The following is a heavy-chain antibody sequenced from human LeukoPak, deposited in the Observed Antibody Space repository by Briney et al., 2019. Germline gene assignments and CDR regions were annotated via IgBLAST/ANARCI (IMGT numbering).Heavy chain of an antibody. CDR3: ATKQWLAPPPDS. Sequence: GGSLRLSCAASGFTFSKYWMLWVRQAPGKGLESVSRINTDGTVTTYADSVKGRFTVSRDNADNTMFLQMNSVRDEDTAANYCATKQWLAPPPDSWGQGTPVTVSS. V-gene: IGHV3-74*01. CDR2: INTDGTVT. D-gene: IGHD6-19*01. CDR1: GFTFSKYW. J-gene: IGHJ4*02.